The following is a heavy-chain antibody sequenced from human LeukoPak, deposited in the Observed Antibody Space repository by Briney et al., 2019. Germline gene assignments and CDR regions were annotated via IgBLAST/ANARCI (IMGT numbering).Heavy chain of an antibody. CDR1: GFTFDDYG. J-gene: IGHJ4*02. D-gene: IGHD5-24*01. Sequence: GGSLRLSCAASGFTFDDYGMSWVRQAPGKGLEFVSGINWNGGSTGYADSVKGRFTISRDNAKNSLYLQMNSLRAEDTALYYCARDVEMATIPYFDYWGQGTLVTVSS. CDR2: INWNGGST. V-gene: IGHV3-20*04. CDR3: ARDVEMATIPYFDY.